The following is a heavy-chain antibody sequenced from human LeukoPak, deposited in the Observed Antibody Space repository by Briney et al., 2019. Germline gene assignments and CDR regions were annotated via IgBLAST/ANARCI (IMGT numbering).Heavy chain of an antibody. V-gene: IGHV3-49*03. CDR1: GFTFGDYA. CDR3: TRGDQQLVLFDY. Sequence: PGGSLRLSCTASGFTFGDYAMSWFRQAPGKGLEWVGFIRSKAYAGTTEYAASAKGRFTISRDDSKSIAYLQMNSLKTEDTAVYYCTRGDQQLVLFDYWGQGTLVTVSS. D-gene: IGHD6-13*01. J-gene: IGHJ4*02. CDR2: IRSKAYAGTT.